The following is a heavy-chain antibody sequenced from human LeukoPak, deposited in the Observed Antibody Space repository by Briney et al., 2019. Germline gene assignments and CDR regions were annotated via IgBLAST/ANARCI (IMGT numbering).Heavy chain of an antibody. V-gene: IGHV3-48*02. CDR2: ISSSSSTI. Sequence: GGSLRLSCAASGXTLSTYNVNWVRQAPGKGLEWVSYISSSSSTIYYADSVKGRFTISRDNAKNSLYLQMNSLRDEDTAVYYCANILPPRGLQKDYYYYYGMDVWGQGTTVTVSS. CDR1: GXTLSTYN. D-gene: IGHD3-9*01. J-gene: IGHJ6*02. CDR3: ANILPPRGLQKDYYYYYGMDV.